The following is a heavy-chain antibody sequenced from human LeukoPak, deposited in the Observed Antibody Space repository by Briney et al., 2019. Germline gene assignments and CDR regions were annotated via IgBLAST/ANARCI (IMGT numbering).Heavy chain of an antibody. V-gene: IGHV3-33*01. CDR1: GFTFSKYG. CDR3: ARDTGTATGSPFDS. D-gene: IGHD6-13*01. CDR2: IWYDGSNK. Sequence: GGSLRLSCVASGFTFSKYGMHWVRQAPGKGLEWVTVIWYDGSNKYYADSVKGRFTISRDNSKNTLYLQMNSLRAEDTAVYYCARDTGTATGSPFDSWGQGTLVTVSS. J-gene: IGHJ4*02.